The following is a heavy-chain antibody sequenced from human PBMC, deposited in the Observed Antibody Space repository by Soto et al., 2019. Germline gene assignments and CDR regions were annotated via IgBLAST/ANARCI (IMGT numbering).Heavy chain of an antibody. Sequence: GGSLRLSCVASTFTFTDYAMSWVRQAPGEGLEWVSGISGSGGTTYYAESVRGRFSISRDNSKNTLYLHLSNLRVEDTAIYYCATISDRGIAAALDSWGQGTLVTVSS. CDR3: ATISDRGIAAALDS. CDR2: ISGSGGTT. J-gene: IGHJ4*02. D-gene: IGHD6-13*01. V-gene: IGHV3-23*01. CDR1: TFTFTDYA.